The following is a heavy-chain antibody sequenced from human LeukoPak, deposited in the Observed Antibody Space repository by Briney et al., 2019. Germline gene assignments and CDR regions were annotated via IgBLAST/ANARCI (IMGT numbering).Heavy chain of an antibody. D-gene: IGHD3-10*01. CDR1: GFTFSSYA. V-gene: IGHV3-23*01. CDR2: ISGSGGST. Sequence: PGGSLRLSCAASGFTFSSYAMSWVRQAPGKGLEWVSAISGSGGSTYYADSVKGRFTISRDNSKNTLYLQMNSLRAEDTAVYYCAKDRYYGSGSYFYLGYWGQGTLVTVCS. J-gene: IGHJ4*02. CDR3: AKDRYYGSGSYFYLGY.